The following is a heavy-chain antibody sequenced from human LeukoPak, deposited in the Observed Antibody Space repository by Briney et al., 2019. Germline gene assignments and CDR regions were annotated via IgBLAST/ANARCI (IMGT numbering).Heavy chain of an antibody. J-gene: IGHJ4*02. Sequence: GGSLRLSCAASGFTLDDYGMSWVRQVPGEGLEWVSSINWKGNTGYADSVKGRFTISRDYASNSLYLQMNSLRAEDTAFYYCARSVTSGWSNFDYWGQGTLVTVSS. V-gene: IGHV3-20*04. CDR2: INWKGNT. CDR3: ARSVTSGWSNFDY. CDR1: GFTLDDYG. D-gene: IGHD6-19*01.